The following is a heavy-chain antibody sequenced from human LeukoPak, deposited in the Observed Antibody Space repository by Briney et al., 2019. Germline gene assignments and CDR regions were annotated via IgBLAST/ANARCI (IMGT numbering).Heavy chain of an antibody. CDR3: ARRPFSGWVGFDY. Sequence: TSETLSLTCTVSGGSITSSSYYWGWIRQPPGKGLEWIGTFNYSGNTYYSPSLKSRVTISVDTSKNQFSLKLSSVTAADTAVYYCARRPFSGWVGFDYWGQGALVTVSS. D-gene: IGHD6-25*01. CDR1: GGSITSSSYY. J-gene: IGHJ4*02. V-gene: IGHV4-39*01. CDR2: FNYSGNT.